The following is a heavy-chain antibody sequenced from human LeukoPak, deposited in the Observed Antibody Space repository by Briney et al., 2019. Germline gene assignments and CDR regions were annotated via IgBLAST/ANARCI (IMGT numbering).Heavy chain of an antibody. J-gene: IGHJ4*02. V-gene: IGHV4-39*01. CDR1: GDSISSTNYY. Sequence: KASETLSLTCTVSGDSISSTNYYWGWIRQPPGKGLEWIGSIYYSGSTYYNPSLKSRVTISVDTSKKQFSLRLSSVTAADTAVYYCARRGYGDYTSGDYWGQGTLVTVSS. CDR2: IYYSGST. D-gene: IGHD4-17*01. CDR3: ARRGYGDYTSGDY.